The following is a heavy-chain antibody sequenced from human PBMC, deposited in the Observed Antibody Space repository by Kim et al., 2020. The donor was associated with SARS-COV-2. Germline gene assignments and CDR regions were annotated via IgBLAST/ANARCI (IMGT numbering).Heavy chain of an antibody. CDR1: GFTFSSYS. CDR3: ARGDSYYYDSSGYYEFDY. J-gene: IGHJ4*02. CDR2: ISSSSSYI. V-gene: IGHV3-21*01. Sequence: GGSLRLSCAASGFTFSSYSMNWVRQAPGKGLEWVSSISSSSSYIYYADSVKGRFTISRDNAKNSLYLQMNSLRAEDTAVYYCARGDSYYYDSSGYYEFDYWGQGTLVTVSS. D-gene: IGHD3-22*01.